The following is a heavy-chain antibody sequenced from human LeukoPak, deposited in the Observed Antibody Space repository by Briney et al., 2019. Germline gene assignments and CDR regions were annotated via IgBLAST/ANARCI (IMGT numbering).Heavy chain of an antibody. V-gene: IGHV3-11*01. D-gene: IGHD2-8*02. CDR2: ISSSGSTI. CDR3: TRHAAGGDTGGYPSDY. CDR1: GFTFSDYY. Sequence: GGSLRLSCAASGFTFSDYYMSWIRQAPGKGLEWVSYISSSGSTIYYADSVKGRFTISRDNAKNSLYLQMNSLRAEDTAVYYCTRHAAGGDTGGYPSDYWGQGTLVTVSS. J-gene: IGHJ4*02.